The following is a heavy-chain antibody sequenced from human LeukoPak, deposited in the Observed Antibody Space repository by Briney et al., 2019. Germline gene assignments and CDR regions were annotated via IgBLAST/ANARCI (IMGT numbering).Heavy chain of an antibody. CDR3: ARDSDIAVVTDAGAFDI. CDR1: GFTFSSYV. CDR2: ISYDGSNK. Sequence: GRSLRLSCAASGFTFSSYVMHWVRQAPGKGLEWVAVISYDGSNKYYADSVKGRFTISRDNSKNTLYLQMNSLRAEDTAVYYCARDSDIAVVTDAGAFDIWGQGTMVTVSS. D-gene: IGHD2-21*02. J-gene: IGHJ3*02. V-gene: IGHV3-30*04.